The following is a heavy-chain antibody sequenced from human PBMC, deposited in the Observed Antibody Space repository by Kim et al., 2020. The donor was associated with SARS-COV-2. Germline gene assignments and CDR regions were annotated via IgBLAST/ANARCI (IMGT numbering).Heavy chain of an antibody. CDR3: ARKIQLWPFNGMDV. D-gene: IGHD5-18*01. V-gene: IGHV1-2*06. J-gene: IGHJ6*02. CDR2: INPNSGGT. Sequence: ASVKVSCKASGYTFTGYYMHWVRQAPGQGLEWMGRINPNSGGTNYAQKFQGRVTMTRDTSISTAYMELSRLRSDDTAVYYCARKIQLWPFNGMDVWGQGTTFTVPS. CDR1: GYTFTGYY.